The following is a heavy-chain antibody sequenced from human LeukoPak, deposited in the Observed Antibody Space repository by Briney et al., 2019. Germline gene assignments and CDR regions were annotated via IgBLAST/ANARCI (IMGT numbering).Heavy chain of an antibody. Sequence: GASVKVSCKASGGTFSSYGISWVRLAPGQGLEWMGGIIPIFGTANYAQKFQGRVTITADESTSTVYMELSSLRSEDTAVYYCARTTTSEGEQLAPNDYYYYGMDVWGQGTTVTVSS. V-gene: IGHV1-69*13. CDR3: ARTTTSEGEQLAPNDYYYYGMDV. J-gene: IGHJ6*02. D-gene: IGHD6-6*01. CDR1: GGTFSSYG. CDR2: IIPIFGTA.